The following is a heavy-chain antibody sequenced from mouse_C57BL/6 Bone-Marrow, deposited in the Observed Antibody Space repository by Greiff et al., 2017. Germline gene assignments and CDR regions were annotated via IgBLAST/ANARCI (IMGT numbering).Heavy chain of an antibody. CDR3: ARDHYDYDNFAY. CDR2: ISDGGSYT. V-gene: IGHV5-4*01. J-gene: IGHJ3*01. CDR1: GFTFSSYA. D-gene: IGHD2-4*01. Sequence: EVKLMESGAGLVKPGGSLKLSCAASGFTFSSYAMSWVRQTPEKRLEWVATISDGGSYTYYPDNVKGRFTISRDNAKNNLYLQMSHLKSEDTAMYYCARDHYDYDNFAYWGQGTLVTVSA.